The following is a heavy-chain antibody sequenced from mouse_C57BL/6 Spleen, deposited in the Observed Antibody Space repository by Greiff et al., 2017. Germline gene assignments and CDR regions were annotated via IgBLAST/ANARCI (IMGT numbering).Heavy chain of an antibody. V-gene: IGHV5-4*01. Sequence: EVQLVESGGGLVKPGGSLKLSCAASGFTFSSYAMSWVRQTPEKRLEWVATISDGGSYTSYPDNVKGRFTISRDNAKNNLYLQLSHLKSEDTAMYYCARDRDYGSSYGGLAMDYWGQGTSVTVSS. D-gene: IGHD1-1*01. CDR2: ISDGGSYT. CDR3: ARDRDYGSSYGGLAMDY. CDR1: GFTFSSYA. J-gene: IGHJ4*01.